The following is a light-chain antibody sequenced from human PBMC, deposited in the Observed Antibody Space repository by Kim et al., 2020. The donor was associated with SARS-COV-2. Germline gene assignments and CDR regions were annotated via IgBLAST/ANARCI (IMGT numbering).Light chain of an antibody. J-gene: IGLJ3*02. CDR1: GNNVGNEG. V-gene: IGLV10-54*01. CDR2: RNN. CDR3: SAWDSSLSAWV. Sequence: TATVTCTGNGNNVGNEGAAWLQHHQGHPPKLLSYRNNNRPSGISERLSASRSENTASLTITGLQPEDEADYYCSAWDSSLSAWVFGGGTQLTVL.